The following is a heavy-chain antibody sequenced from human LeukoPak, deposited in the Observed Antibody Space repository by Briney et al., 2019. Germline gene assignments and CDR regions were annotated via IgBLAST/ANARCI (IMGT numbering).Heavy chain of an antibody. Sequence: GASVKVSCKVSGYTLTELSMHWVRQAPGKGLEWMGGFDPEDGETIYAQKFQGRVTMTEDTSTDTAYMELSSLRSEDTAVYYCATGGVYYDSSGYLVWGQGTLVTVSS. D-gene: IGHD3-22*01. CDR2: FDPEDGET. CDR1: GYTLTELS. J-gene: IGHJ4*02. CDR3: ATGGVYYDSSGYLV. V-gene: IGHV1-24*01.